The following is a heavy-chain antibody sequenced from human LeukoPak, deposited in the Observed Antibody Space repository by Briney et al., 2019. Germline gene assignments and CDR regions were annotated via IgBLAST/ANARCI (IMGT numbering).Heavy chain of an antibody. CDR3: AKDPLYCSGGSCYFPFDY. J-gene: IGHJ4*02. D-gene: IGHD2-15*01. CDR2: ISSSSSNI. CDR1: GFTFNSYS. V-gene: IGHV3-48*01. Sequence: GGSLRLSCAASGFTFNSYSMNWVRQAPGKGLEWVSYISSSSSNIDYADSVKGRFTISRDDAKNSLYLQMNSLRAEDTAIYYCAKDPLYCSGGSCYFPFDYWGQGTLVTVSS.